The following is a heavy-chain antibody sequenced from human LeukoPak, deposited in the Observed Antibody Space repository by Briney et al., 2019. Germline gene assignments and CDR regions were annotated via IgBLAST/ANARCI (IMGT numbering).Heavy chain of an antibody. D-gene: IGHD1/OR15-1a*01. CDR3: ARDLSQQYYYYYMDV. CDR1: GYTFTSYP. CDR2: INTNTGNP. Sequence: ASVKVSCKASGYTFTSYPMNWVRQAPGQGLECMGWINTNTGNPTYAQGFTGRFVFSLDTSVSTAYLQISSLKAEDTAVYYCARDLSQQYYYYYMDVWGKGTTVTVSS. V-gene: IGHV7-4-1*02. J-gene: IGHJ6*03.